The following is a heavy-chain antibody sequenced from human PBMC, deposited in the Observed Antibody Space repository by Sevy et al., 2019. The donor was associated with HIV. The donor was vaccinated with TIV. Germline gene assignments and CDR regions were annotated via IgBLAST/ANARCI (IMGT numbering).Heavy chain of an antibody. CDR2: ISAYNGNT. Sequence: ASVKVSRKASGYTFTSYGISWVRQAPGQGLEWMGWISAYNGNTNYAQKLQGRVTMTTDTSTSTAYMELRSLRSDDTAVYYCARAEWELQDFDYWGQGTLVTVSS. J-gene: IGHJ4*02. V-gene: IGHV1-18*01. CDR3: ARAEWELQDFDY. CDR1: GYTFTSYG. D-gene: IGHD1-26*01.